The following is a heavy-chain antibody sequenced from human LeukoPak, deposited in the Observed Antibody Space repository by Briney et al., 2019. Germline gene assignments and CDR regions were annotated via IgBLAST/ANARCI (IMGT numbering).Heavy chain of an antibody. CDR3: AKSVAPYCSGGSCFDAFDM. Sequence: PGGSLRLSCAASGFTFSSYTMNWVRQAPGKGLEWVSSISSSGRYIYYADSMKGRFTISRDNAKNSLYLQINSLRVEDTAVYYCAKSVAPYCSGGSCFDAFDMWGQGTMVTVSS. J-gene: IGHJ3*02. CDR1: GFTFSSYT. V-gene: IGHV3-21*04. CDR2: ISSSGRYI. D-gene: IGHD2-15*01.